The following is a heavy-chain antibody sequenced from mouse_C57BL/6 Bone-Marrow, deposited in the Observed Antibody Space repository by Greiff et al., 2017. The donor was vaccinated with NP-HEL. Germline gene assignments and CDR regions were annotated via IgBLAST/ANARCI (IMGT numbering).Heavy chain of an antibody. J-gene: IGHJ3*01. CDR2: IYPGDGDT. V-gene: IGHV1-82*01. CDR1: GYAFSSSW. D-gene: IGHD3-3*01. Sequence: QVHVKQSGPELVKPGASVKISCKASGYAFSSSWMNWVKQRPGKGLEWIGRIYPGDGDTNYNGKFKGKATLTADKSSSTAYMQLSSLTSEDSAVYFCAREGLWFAYWGQGTLVTVSA. CDR3: AREGLWFAY.